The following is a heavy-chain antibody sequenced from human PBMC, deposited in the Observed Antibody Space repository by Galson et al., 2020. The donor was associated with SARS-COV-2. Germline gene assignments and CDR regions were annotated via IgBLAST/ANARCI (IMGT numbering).Heavy chain of an antibody. CDR3: AGDKLLGISGPRSNAFDK. CDR1: GFSSDEYA. J-gene: IGHJ3*02. D-gene: IGHD7-27*01. V-gene: IGHV3-9*02. Sequence: GGSLRLSCAASGFSSDEYAMHWVRHVAGKGLEWVSSITMRGDDVAYAKSVEDRFTISRDNAGKSVHLQMNSLRPYDTAVYYRAGDKLLGISGPRSNAFDKWRRGTQVTVS. CDR2: ITMRGDDV.